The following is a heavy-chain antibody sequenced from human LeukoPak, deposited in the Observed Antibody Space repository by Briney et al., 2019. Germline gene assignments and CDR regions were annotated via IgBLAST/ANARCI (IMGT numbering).Heavy chain of an antibody. CDR1: GYSISSGYY. D-gene: IGHD4-17*01. CDR2: IYHSGST. J-gene: IGHJ3*02. CDR3: ARAYGQLDAFDI. V-gene: IGHV4-38-2*02. Sequence: SETLSLTCTVSGYSISSGYYWGWIRQPPGKGLEWIGSIYHSGSTYYNPSLKSRVTISVDTSKNQFSLKLSSVTAADTAVYYCARAYGQLDAFDIWGQGTMVTVSS.